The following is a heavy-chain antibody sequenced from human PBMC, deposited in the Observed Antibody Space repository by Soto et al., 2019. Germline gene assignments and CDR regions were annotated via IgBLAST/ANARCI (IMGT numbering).Heavy chain of an antibody. CDR3: ARAPGGYSGYGDV. CDR2: INAGNGNT. Sequence: QVQLVQSGAEVKKPGASVKVSCKAPGYTFTSYAMHWVRQAPGQRLGWMGWINAGNGNTKYSQKFQGRVTITRDTSASTAYMELSRLRSEDTAVYYCARAPGGYSGYGDVWGQGTLVTVAS. D-gene: IGHD5-12*01. J-gene: IGHJ4*02. CDR1: GYTFTSYA. V-gene: IGHV1-3*01.